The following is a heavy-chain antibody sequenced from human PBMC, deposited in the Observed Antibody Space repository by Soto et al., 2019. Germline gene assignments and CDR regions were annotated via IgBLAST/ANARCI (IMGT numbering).Heavy chain of an antibody. CDR1: GGSISSYY. J-gene: IGHJ4*02. CDR3: ARDLGDGYHFDY. V-gene: IGHV4-59*01. Sequence: ASETLSLTCTVSGGSISSYYWSWIRQPPGKGLEFIGYLYYTGSTNYNPSFKSRVTISLDTSKNQFSLKLSSVTAADTAVYYCARDLGDGYHFDYWGQGTLVTVSS. D-gene: IGHD5-12*01. CDR2: LYYTGST.